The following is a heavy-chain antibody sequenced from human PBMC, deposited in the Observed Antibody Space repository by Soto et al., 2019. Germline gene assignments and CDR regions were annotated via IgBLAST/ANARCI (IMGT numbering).Heavy chain of an antibody. D-gene: IGHD2-2*01. Sequence: QLQLQESGSGLVKPSQTRSLTCAVSGCSISSGGYSWSWIRQPPGRGLEWIGYMSHSGSTYYNPSLKSRVAIAIDRSKNQFSLKLSSVTAADTAVYYCARVPDSCGQGILDSVSS. CDR1: GCSISSGGYS. J-gene: IGHJ4*02. CDR3: ARVPDS. V-gene: IGHV4-30-2*01. CDR2: MSHSGST.